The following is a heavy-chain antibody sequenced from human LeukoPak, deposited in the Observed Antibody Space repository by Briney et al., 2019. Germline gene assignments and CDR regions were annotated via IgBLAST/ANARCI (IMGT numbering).Heavy chain of an antibody. CDR1: RFSFSGYS. D-gene: IGHD1-26*01. V-gene: IGHV3-21*04. J-gene: IGHJ4*02. Sequence: GGSPRLSCAASRFSFSGYSMTWVRHRPGAGLGWGASITSGSRDIYSAGSLKGRFTISRDNSKNSLFLQMNSLRAEDTAVYYRDRVGVGDKLSWTFDCWGQGTLVTVSS. CDR2: ITSGSRDI. CDR3: DRVGVGDKLSWTFDC.